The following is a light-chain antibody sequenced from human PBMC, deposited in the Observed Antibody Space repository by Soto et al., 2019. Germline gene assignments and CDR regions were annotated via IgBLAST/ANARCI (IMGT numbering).Light chain of an antibody. V-gene: IGKV3-15*01. Sequence: EIVMTQSPATLSLSPGERAALSCRASQGISSELAWYQQKPGQPPRLLIYGASTRATGVPARFTGSGSGSDFTLTISGPQSEDFPVYYCQQGHNWPLTFGQGTRLEI. CDR1: QGISSE. J-gene: IGKJ2*01. CDR3: QQGHNWPLT. CDR2: GAS.